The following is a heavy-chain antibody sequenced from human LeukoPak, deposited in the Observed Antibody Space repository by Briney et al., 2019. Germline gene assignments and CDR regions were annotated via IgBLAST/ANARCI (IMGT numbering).Heavy chain of an antibody. CDR1: GFTFSSYA. V-gene: IGHV3-30*04. D-gene: IGHD7-27*01. J-gene: IGHJ4*02. CDR3: ARDNWGYDY. Sequence: GGSLRLSCAAFGFTFSSYAMHWVRQAPGKGLEWVAVISYDGSNKYYADSVKGRFTISRDNSKNTLYLQMNSLRAEDTAVYYCARDNWGYDYWGQGTLVTVTS. CDR2: ISYDGSNK.